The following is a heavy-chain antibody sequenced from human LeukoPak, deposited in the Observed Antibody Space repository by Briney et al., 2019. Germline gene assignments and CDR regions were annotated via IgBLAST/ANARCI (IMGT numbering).Heavy chain of an antibody. J-gene: IGHJ3*02. Sequence: GGSLRLSCAASGFTFSSYAMSWVRQAPGKGLEWVSAISGSGGSTYYADSVKGRFTISRDNSKNTLYLQMNSLRAEDTAVYYCAKDGGYSCGERLIAFDIWGQGTMVTVSS. D-gene: IGHD6-19*01. V-gene: IGHV3-23*01. CDR3: AKDGGYSCGERLIAFDI. CDR1: GFTFSSYA. CDR2: ISGSGGST.